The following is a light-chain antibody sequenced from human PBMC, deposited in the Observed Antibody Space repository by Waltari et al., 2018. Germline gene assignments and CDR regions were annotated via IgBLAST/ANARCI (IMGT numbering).Light chain of an antibody. J-gene: IGKJ4*01. CDR2: SAS. CDR3: QQYNNWPLT. CDR1: QSISSH. Sequence: ETVMTQSPATLSDLPGERVTLSCGASQSISSHLAWYQQKPGQPPRLVIYSASSRATGVPVRFSGSGSGTDFTLTISNLQSEDFAVYYCQQYNNWPLTFGGGTKVEL. V-gene: IGKV3-15*01.